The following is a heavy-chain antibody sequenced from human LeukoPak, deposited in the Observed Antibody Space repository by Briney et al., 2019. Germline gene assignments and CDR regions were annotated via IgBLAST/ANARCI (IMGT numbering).Heavy chain of an antibody. J-gene: IGHJ3*02. V-gene: IGHV1-24*01. CDR2: FDPEDGET. Sequence: ASVKVSCKVSGYTLTELSMHWVRQAPGKGLEWMGGFDPEDGETIYAQKFQGRVTMTEDTSTDTAYMELSSLRSEDTAVYYCARGRIVHYGDYPLEAFDIWGQGTMVTVSS. D-gene: IGHD4-17*01. CDR3: ARGRIVHYGDYPLEAFDI. CDR1: GYTLTELS.